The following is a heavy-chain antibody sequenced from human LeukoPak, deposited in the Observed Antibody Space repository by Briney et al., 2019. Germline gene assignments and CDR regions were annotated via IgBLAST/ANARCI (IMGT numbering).Heavy chain of an antibody. Sequence: PSETLSLTCAVYGESFSGYFWSWIRQPPGKGLEWIGEINHSGYTNYNPSLKSRVTISVDTSKKQFSLKLSSVTAADTAVYYCARVGSSHWGTPYYFDSWGQGTLVTVSS. D-gene: IGHD3-16*01. J-gene: IGHJ4*02. V-gene: IGHV4-34*01. CDR3: ARVGSSHWGTPYYFDS. CDR1: GESFSGYF. CDR2: INHSGYT.